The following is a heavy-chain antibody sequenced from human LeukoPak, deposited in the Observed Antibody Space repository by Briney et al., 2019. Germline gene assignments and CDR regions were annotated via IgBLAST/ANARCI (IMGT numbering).Heavy chain of an antibody. CDR2: IWSDGTNR. J-gene: IGHJ4*01. D-gene: IGHD4-11*01. Sequence: GGSLRLSCAASGFIFSHHGMHWVRQAPGKGLEWVAVIWSDGTNRFYADSVKGRFTISRDNSQNTVFLQMDSLRLKDTSIYYCARDVQRGFDYSNSLKYWGHGTLVTVSS. CDR3: ARDVQRGFDYSNSLKY. V-gene: IGHV3-33*01. CDR1: GFIFSHHG.